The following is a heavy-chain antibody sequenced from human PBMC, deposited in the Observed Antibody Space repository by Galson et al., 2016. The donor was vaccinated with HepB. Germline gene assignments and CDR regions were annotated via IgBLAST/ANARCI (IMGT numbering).Heavy chain of an antibody. CDR2: ISGIGST. J-gene: IGHJ4*02. V-gene: IGHV3-23*01. Sequence: SLRLSCAASGFTFSTYAMTWVRQAPGKGLEWLSGISGIGSTYHADSVKGRFTISRDNSKNTLYLQMNSLRAEDTAIYYCATDISTSSLVVVVTAADYWGQGTLVTVSS. CDR3: ATDISTSSLVVVVTAADY. D-gene: IGHD2-15*01. CDR1: GFTFSTYA.